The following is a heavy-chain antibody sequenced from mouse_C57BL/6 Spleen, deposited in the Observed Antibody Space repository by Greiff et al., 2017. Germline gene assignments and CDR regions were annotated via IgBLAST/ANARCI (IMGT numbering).Heavy chain of an antibody. V-gene: IGHV2-9-1*01. CDR1: GFSLTSYA. D-gene: IGHD2-3*01. CDR3: ARTTYDGYTGEGMDY. J-gene: IGHJ4*01. Sequence: VQRVESGPGLVAPSQSLSITCTVSGFSLTSYAISWVRQPPGKGLEWLGVIWTGGGTNYNSALKSRLSISKDNSKSQVFLKMNSLQTDDTARYYCARTTYDGYTGEGMDYWGQGTSVTVSS. CDR2: IWTGGGT.